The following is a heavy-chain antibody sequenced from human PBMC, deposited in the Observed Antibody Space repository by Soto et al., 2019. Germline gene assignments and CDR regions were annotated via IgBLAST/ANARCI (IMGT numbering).Heavy chain of an antibody. D-gene: IGHD3-10*01. V-gene: IGHV1-3*01. CDR2: INAGNGNT. CDR1: GYTFTSYA. J-gene: IGHJ3*02. Sequence: ASVKVSCKASGYTFTSYAMHWVRQAPGQRLEWMGWINAGNGNTKYSQKFQGRVTITRDTSASTAYMELSSLRSEDTAVYYCARVRPYYGRSFDIWGQGTMVTVSS. CDR3: ARVRPYYGRSFDI.